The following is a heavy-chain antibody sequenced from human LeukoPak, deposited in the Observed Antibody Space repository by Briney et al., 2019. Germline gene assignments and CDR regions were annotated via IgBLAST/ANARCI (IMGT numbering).Heavy chain of an antibody. J-gene: IGHJ3*02. V-gene: IGHV1-18*04. CDR1: GYTFTSYG. CDR2: ISAYNGNT. CDR3: ARWGSAYPDAFDI. Sequence: GASVKVSCKASGYTFTSYGISWVRQAPGQGLEWMGWISAYNGNTNYAQKLQGRVTMTTDTSTSTAYVELRSLRSDDTAVYYCARWGSAYPDAFDIWGQGTMVTVSS. D-gene: IGHD7-27*01.